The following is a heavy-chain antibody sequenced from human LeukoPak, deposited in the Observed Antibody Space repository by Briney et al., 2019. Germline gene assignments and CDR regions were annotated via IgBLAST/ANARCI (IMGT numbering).Heavy chain of an antibody. CDR1: GFTFSSYA. Sequence: GGSLRLSCAASGFTFSSYAMSGCRKAPGKGLEWVAVISYDGSNKYYADSVKGRFTISRDNSKNTLYLQMNSLRAEDTAVYYCARDRVSSWYPRDAFDIWGQGTMVTVSS. CDR3: ARDRVSSWYPRDAFDI. J-gene: IGHJ3*02. V-gene: IGHV3-30-3*01. D-gene: IGHD6-13*01. CDR2: ISYDGSNK.